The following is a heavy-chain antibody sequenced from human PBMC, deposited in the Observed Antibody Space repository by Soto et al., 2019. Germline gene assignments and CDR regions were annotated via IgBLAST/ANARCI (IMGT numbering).Heavy chain of an antibody. D-gene: IGHD4-17*01. J-gene: IGHJ6*03. V-gene: IGHV3-33*01. CDR2: IWYDGSNK. CDR1: EFTFSSYA. Sequence: WGSLRLSCAASEFTFSSYAMHWVGQAPGKGLEGVAVIWYDGSNKYYADSVKGRFTISRDNSKNTLYLQMNSLRAEDTAVYYCARYATTRYYYYMDVWGKGTTVTVSS. CDR3: ARYATTRYYYYMDV.